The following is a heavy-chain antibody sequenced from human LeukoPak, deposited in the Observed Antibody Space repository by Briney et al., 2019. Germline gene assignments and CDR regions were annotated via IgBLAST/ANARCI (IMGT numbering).Heavy chain of an antibody. V-gene: IGHV4-34*01. CDR2: ISHSGNT. D-gene: IGHD6-19*01. J-gene: IGHJ4*02. CDR3: ARDPSNTSGWYAYLDS. Sequence: SETLSLTCAVYGGSFSGYYWNWIRQPPGKGLEWIGEISHSGNTNYNPSLKSRVTVSVDTSKNQFSLKLTSVTAADTAVYYCARDPSNTSGWYAYLDSWGQGTQVTVSP. CDR1: GGSFSGYY.